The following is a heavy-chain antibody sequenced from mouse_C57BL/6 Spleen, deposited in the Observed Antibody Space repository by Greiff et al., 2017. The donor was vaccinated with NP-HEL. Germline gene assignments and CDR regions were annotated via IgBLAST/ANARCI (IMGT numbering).Heavy chain of an antibody. CDR1: GYTFTSYW. CDR2: INPSNGGT. V-gene: IGHV1-53*01. D-gene: IGHD4-1*01. Sequence: QVQLKQPGTELVKPGASGYTFTSYWMHWVKQRPGQGLEWIGNINPSNGGTNYNEKFKSKATLTVDKSSSTAYMQLSSLTSEDSAVYYCARGTGTGAMDYWGQGTSVTVSS. J-gene: IGHJ4*01. CDR3: ARGTGTGAMDY.